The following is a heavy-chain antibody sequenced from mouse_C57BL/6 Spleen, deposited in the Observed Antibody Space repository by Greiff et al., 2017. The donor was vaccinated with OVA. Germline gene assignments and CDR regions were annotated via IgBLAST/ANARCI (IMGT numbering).Heavy chain of an antibody. J-gene: IGHJ4*01. Sequence: VQRVESGAELVKPGASVKISCKASGYAFSSYWMNWVKQRPGKGLEWIGQIYPGDGDTNYNGKFKGKATLTADKSSSTAYMQLSSLTSEDSAVYFCARVTDWGAMDYWGQGTSVTVSS. V-gene: IGHV1-80*01. D-gene: IGHD2-1*01. CDR2: IYPGDGDT. CDR3: ARVTDWGAMDY. CDR1: GYAFSSYW.